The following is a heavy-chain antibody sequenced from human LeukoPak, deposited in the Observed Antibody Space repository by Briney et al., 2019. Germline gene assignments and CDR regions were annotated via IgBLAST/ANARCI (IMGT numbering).Heavy chain of an antibody. D-gene: IGHD2-2*01. Sequence: GGSLRLSCAASGFTVSSNYMSWVRQAPGKGLEWVSVIYSGGSTYYADSVKGRFTISRDNSKNTLYLQMNSLRAEDTAVYYCARGLGVVPAAMANDYWGQGTLVTVSS. J-gene: IGHJ4*02. V-gene: IGHV3-53*01. CDR3: ARGLGVVPAAMANDY. CDR1: GFTVSSNY. CDR2: IYSGGST.